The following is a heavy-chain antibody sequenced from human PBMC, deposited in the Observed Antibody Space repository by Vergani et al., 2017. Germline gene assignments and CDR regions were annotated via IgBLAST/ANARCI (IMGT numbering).Heavy chain of an antibody. Sequence: QVQLVESGGGVVQPGRSLRLSCAASGLTFSNYAMHWVRQAPGKGLEWVAFLRYDGSNEYYGDAVKGRFIISRDNSKNMLSLEMHSLRPEDTAVYYCANSYCSSLSCYAFYGMEVWGQGTTVTVSS. CDR3: ANSYCSSLSCYAFYGMEV. D-gene: IGHD2-2*01. J-gene: IGHJ6*02. CDR2: LRYDGSNE. V-gene: IGHV3-30*02. CDR1: GLTFSNYA.